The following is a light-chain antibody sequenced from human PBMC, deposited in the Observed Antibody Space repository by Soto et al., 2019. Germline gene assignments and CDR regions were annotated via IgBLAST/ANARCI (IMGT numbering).Light chain of an antibody. Sequence: EIVLTQSPGTLSLSPGERATLSCRASEGVASSNLAWYQQKPGQAPRLLIYGASTKATGIPARFSGSGSGTEFTLTISSLQSEDFAVYYCQQYHNWPITFGQGARLEIK. V-gene: IGKV3-15*01. CDR1: EGVASSN. CDR2: GAS. J-gene: IGKJ5*01. CDR3: QQYHNWPIT.